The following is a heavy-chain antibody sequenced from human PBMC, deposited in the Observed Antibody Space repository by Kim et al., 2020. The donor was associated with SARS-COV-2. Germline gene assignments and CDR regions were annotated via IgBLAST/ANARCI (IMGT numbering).Heavy chain of an antibody. CDR2: IYSTGSI. D-gene: IGHD2-2*01. CDR1: GGSLNRYY. J-gene: IGHJ4*02. V-gene: IGHV4-59*13. Sequence: SETLSLSCTVSGGSLNRYYWSWIRQPPAKGLEWVGYIYSTGSINNNPSLKSRVTISVDTSKNQFSLKLSSLTAADTAVYYCARAPGSRHYFDQWGQGTLVTVSS. CDR3: ARAPGSRHYFDQ.